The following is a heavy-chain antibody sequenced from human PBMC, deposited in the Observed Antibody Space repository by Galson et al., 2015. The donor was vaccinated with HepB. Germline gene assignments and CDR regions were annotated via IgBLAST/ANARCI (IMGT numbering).Heavy chain of an antibody. CDR3: ARHVGCSSTSCWEKYYYYYYMDV. J-gene: IGHJ6*03. V-gene: IGHV4-61*08. CDR1: GGSISSGGYY. CDR2: IYYSGST. D-gene: IGHD2-2*01. Sequence: ETLSLTCTVSGGSISSGGYYWSWIRQHPGKGLEWIGYIYYSGSTNYNPSLKSRVTISVDTSKNQFSLKLSSVTAADTAVYYCARHVGCSSTSCWEKYYYYYYMDVWGKGTTVTVSS.